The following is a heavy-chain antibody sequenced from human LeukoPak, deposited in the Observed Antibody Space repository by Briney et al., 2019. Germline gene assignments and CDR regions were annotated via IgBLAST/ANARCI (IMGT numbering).Heavy chain of an antibody. Sequence: GGSLRLSCAAPGFTFSSYGMHWVRQAPGKGLEWVAFIRYDGSNKYYADSVKGRFTISRDNAKNSLYLQMNSLRAEDTAVYYCARDDSSENWFDPWGQGTLVTVSS. J-gene: IGHJ5*02. V-gene: IGHV3-30*02. CDR2: IRYDGSNK. D-gene: IGHD6-19*01. CDR3: ARDDSSENWFDP. CDR1: GFTFSSYG.